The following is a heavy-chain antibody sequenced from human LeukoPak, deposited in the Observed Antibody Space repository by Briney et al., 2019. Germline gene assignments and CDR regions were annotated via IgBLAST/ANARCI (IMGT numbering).Heavy chain of an antibody. J-gene: IGHJ5*02. CDR1: GYTFISYY. CDR3: ARGHAVDWFDP. V-gene: IGHV1-46*01. Sequence: ASVKVSCKASGYTFISYYIHWVRQAPGQGLEWMGIINPSGGSTDYAQKFQGRVTMTRDSSTSAVYMELNSLKSEDTAVYYCARGHAVDWFDPWGQGTLVIVSS. D-gene: IGHD2-2*01. CDR2: INPSGGST.